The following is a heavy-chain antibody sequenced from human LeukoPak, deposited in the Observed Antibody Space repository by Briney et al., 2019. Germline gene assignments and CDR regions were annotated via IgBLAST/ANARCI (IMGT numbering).Heavy chain of an antibody. D-gene: IGHD2-2*01. CDR2: ISSSSSTI. Sequence: GGSLRLSCAASGFTFSSYSMNWVRQAQGKGLEWVSYISSSSSTIYYADSVKGRFTISRDNAKNSLYLQMNSLRGEDTAVYYCARDTRGESDYWGQGTLVTVSS. CDR3: ARDTRGESDY. CDR1: GFTFSSYS. J-gene: IGHJ4*02. V-gene: IGHV3-48*04.